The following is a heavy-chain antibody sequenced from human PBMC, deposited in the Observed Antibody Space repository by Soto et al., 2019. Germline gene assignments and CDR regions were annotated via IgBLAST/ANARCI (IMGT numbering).Heavy chain of an antibody. CDR2: ISAYNGNT. Sequence: VSCKASGYTFTSYGISWVRQAPGQGLEWMGWISAYNGNTNYAQKLQGRVTMTTDTSTSTAYMELRSLRSDDTAVYYCARLYCISTSCYLGMDVWGQGTTVTVSS. CDR1: GYTFTSYG. CDR3: ARLYCISTSCYLGMDV. V-gene: IGHV1-18*01. J-gene: IGHJ6*02. D-gene: IGHD2-2*01.